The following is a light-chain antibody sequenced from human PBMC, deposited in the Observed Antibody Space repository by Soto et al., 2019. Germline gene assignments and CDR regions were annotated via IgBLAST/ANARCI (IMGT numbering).Light chain of an antibody. J-gene: IGLJ7*01. CDR2: RNN. CDR1: SSNIGSNY. V-gene: IGLV1-47*01. CDR3: AAWDDSLSGAV. Sequence: QSVLTQPPSASGTPGQRVTISCSGSSSNIGSNYVYWYQQLPGTAPKLLIYRNNHRPSGVPDRFSGSKSGTSASLANSGLRSEDEAEYYCAAWDDSLSGAVFGGGTQLTVL.